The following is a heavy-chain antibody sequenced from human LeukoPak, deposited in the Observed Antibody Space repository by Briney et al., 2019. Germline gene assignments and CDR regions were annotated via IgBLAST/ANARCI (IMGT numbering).Heavy chain of an antibody. J-gene: IGHJ4*02. CDR3: ARDDCSSSSCLTY. D-gene: IGHD2-2*01. Sequence: GGSLRLSCAASGFTFSSYWMHWVRQAPGKGLVWVSRINTDGSTTNYADSVKGRFTISRKNTLYLQMNSLRAEDTAVYYCARDDCSSSSCLTYWGQGTLVTVSS. V-gene: IGHV3-74*01. CDR2: INTDGSTT. CDR1: GFTFSSYW.